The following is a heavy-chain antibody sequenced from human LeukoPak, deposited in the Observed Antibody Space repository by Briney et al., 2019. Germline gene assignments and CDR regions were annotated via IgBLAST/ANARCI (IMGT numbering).Heavy chain of an antibody. Sequence: GRSLRLSCAASGFTFSSYGMHWVRKAPGKGLEWVAVIWYDGSNKYYADSVKGRFTISRDNSKNTLYLQMNSLRAEDTAVYYCARLQGSGFDYWGQGTLVTVSS. J-gene: IGHJ4*02. V-gene: IGHV3-33*01. D-gene: IGHD6-19*01. CDR3: ARLQGSGFDY. CDR1: GFTFSSYG. CDR2: IWYDGSNK.